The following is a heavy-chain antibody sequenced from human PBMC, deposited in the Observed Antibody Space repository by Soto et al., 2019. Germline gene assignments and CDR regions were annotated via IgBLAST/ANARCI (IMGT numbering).Heavy chain of an antibody. Sequence: ASVKVSCKASGYTFTSYGISWVRQAPGQGLEWMGWISAYNGNTNYAQKLQGRVTMTTDTSTSTAYMEPRSLRSDDTAVYYCARSLWKQLDPDDAFDIWGQGTMVTVSS. V-gene: IGHV1-18*01. CDR3: ARSLWKQLDPDDAFDI. J-gene: IGHJ3*02. CDR2: ISAYNGNT. D-gene: IGHD6-13*01. CDR1: GYTFTSYG.